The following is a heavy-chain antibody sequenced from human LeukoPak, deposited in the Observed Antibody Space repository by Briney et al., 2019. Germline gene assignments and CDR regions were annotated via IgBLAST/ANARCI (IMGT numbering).Heavy chain of an antibody. CDR2: IRLVGNNK. D-gene: IGHD5-12*01. V-gene: IGHV3-30*02. CDR1: ICSFSSYH. J-gene: IGHJ4*02. Sequence: QSGASLMIPCGGCICSFSSYHMHWPRQSTGKGLEWVAFIRLVGNNKYYADSVKGRFTISRDNSKNTLFLQMNSLRAEDTAVYYCAKDFGYGVDYWGQGTLVTVST. CDR3: AKDFGYGVDY.